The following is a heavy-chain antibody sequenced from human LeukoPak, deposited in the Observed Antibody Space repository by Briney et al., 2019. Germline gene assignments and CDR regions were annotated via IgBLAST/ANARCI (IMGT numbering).Heavy chain of an antibody. CDR1: GVPISSYY. V-gene: IGHV4-59*08. Sequence: SETLSLTCTVSGVPISSYYWSWIRQPPGKGLEWIGYILYSGSTNYNPSLKSRDTISLDTSRNQFSLKLSSVTAADTAAYYCARHRSVVKFSFDSGAQETLVPVS. CDR2: ILYSGST. J-gene: IGHJ4*02. D-gene: IGHD2-2*01. CDR3: ARHRSVVKFSFDS.